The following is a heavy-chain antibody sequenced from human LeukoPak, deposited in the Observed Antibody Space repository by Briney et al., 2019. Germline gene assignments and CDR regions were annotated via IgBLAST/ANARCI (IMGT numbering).Heavy chain of an antibody. V-gene: IGHV4-4*02. CDR1: GFTVSSNY. D-gene: IGHD3-3*01. CDR3: ARHYDLWSGYNY. J-gene: IGHJ4*02. Sequence: PGGSLRLSCAASGFTVSSNYISWVRQSPGKGLEWIGEIYHTGSVNYNLSLESRVTISRDRSKNQFPLMLRSVTAADTAVYYCARHYDLWSGYNYWGQGLLVTVSS. CDR2: IYHTGSV.